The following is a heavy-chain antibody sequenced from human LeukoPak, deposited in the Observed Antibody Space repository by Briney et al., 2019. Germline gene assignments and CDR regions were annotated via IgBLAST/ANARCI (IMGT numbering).Heavy chain of an antibody. J-gene: IGHJ3*02. CDR2: ISWDGGST. Sequence: GGTLRLSCAASGFTFDDYTMHWVRQAPGKGLEWVSLISWDGGSTYYADSVKGRFTISRDNSKNSLYLQMNSLRTEDTALYYCAKDRARYDILTGYYRPIDAFDIWGQGTMVTVSS. CDR3: AKDRARYDILTGYYRPIDAFDI. CDR1: GFTFDDYT. D-gene: IGHD3-9*01. V-gene: IGHV3-43*01.